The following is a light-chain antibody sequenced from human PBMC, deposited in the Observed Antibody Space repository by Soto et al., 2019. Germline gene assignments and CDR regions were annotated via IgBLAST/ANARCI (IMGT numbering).Light chain of an antibody. Sequence: QSALAQPSSVSGSPGQSITISCTGTSTDVGGYNYVSWYQHHSGKAPKLLIYEVTNRPSGISDRFSGSKSVNTASLTISGLQAEGESDYYCGSYSSTDTPFVFGTGTKVTVL. CDR3: GSYSSTDTPFV. V-gene: IGLV2-14*01. CDR2: EVT. CDR1: STDVGGYNY. J-gene: IGLJ1*01.